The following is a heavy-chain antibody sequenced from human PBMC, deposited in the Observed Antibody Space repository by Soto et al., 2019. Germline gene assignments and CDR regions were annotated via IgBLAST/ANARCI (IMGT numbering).Heavy chain of an antibody. D-gene: IGHD6-6*01. CDR2: ISNDGSKT. Sequence: QVQLVESGGGVVQPGRSLRLSCAASGLTFSSYAMHWVRQAPGKGLEWVAVISNDGSKTYHADFVKGRFTISRDNSKNTLYLQMNSLRTDDTAVYYCARERLHVTARPGFDYWGQGTLVTASS. CDR1: GLTFSSYA. J-gene: IGHJ4*02. V-gene: IGHV3-30-3*01. CDR3: ARERLHVTARPGFDY.